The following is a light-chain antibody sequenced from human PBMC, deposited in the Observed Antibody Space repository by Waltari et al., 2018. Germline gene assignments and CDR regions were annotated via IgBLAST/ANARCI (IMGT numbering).Light chain of an antibody. CDR3: QSSNTAPPT. CDR1: QGISTY. Sequence: DIQMTQSPSSLSASVADRVTISCRASQGISTYVAWYQQKSGKAPKLLIYVASAFLSVVPSRCSGSGSGTECSLTISSLQPEDVATYYCQSSNTAPPTFGGGTKVEIK. V-gene: IGKV1-27*01. J-gene: IGKJ4*01. CDR2: VAS.